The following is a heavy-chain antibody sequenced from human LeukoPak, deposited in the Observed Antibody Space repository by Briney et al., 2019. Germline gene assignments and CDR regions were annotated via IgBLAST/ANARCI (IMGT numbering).Heavy chain of an antibody. CDR1: GGSFSGYY. Sequence: PSETLSLTCAVYGGSFSGYYWGWIRQPPGKGLEWIGEINHSGSTNYNPSLKSRVTISVDTSKNQFSLKLSSVTAADTAVYYCARRTYYYGSGRAFDIWGQGTMVTVSS. J-gene: IGHJ3*02. CDR3: ARRTYYYGSGRAFDI. V-gene: IGHV4-34*01. D-gene: IGHD3-10*01. CDR2: INHSGST.